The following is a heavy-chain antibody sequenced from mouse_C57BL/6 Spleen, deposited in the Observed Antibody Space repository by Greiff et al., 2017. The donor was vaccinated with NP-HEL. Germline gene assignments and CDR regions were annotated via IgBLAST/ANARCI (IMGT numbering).Heavy chain of an antibody. V-gene: IGHV1-63*01. Sequence: VQLQQSGAELVRPGTSVKMSCKASGYTFTNYWIGWAKQRPGHGLEWIGDIYPGGGYTNYNEKFKGKATLTADKSSSTAYMQFSSLTSEDSAIYYCARSRYDYDDGYFDYWGQGTTLTVSS. J-gene: IGHJ2*01. CDR1: GYTFTNYW. D-gene: IGHD2-4*01. CDR3: ARSRYDYDDGYFDY. CDR2: IYPGGGYT.